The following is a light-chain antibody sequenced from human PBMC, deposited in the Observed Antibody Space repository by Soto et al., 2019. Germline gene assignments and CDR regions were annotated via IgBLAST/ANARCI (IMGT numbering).Light chain of an antibody. Sequence: EIVLTQSPATLSLPPGERATLPCRPSRSVRSTLAWYQRKPGQAPRLLINDASNRATGIPGRFSGSGSGTDFTLIISNLEPEDFAVYYCQQRSNWPWTFGQGAKVEIK. V-gene: IGKV3-11*01. CDR1: RSVRST. CDR2: DAS. CDR3: QQRSNWPWT. J-gene: IGKJ1*01.